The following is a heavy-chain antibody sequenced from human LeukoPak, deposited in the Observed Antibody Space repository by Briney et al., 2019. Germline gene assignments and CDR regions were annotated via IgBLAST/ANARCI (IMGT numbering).Heavy chain of an antibody. CDR2: ITGSGGST. CDR1: GFTFSNYG. D-gene: IGHD3-10*01. V-gene: IGHV3-23*01. CDR3: ARVARGDYYYYYMDV. Sequence: GGSLRLSCAASGFTFSNYGLSWVRQAPGKGLEWVSGITGSGGSTYYADSVKGRFTISRDNSKNTLYLQMNSLRAEDTALYYCARVARGDYYYYYMDVWGKGTTVTVSS. J-gene: IGHJ6*03.